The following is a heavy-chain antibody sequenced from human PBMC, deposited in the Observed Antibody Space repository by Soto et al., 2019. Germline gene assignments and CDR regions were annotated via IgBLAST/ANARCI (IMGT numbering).Heavy chain of an antibody. V-gene: IGHV4-59*12. CDR1: DGSISGYF. CDR3: ASYYYDSSGYYYVPGVY. J-gene: IGHJ4*02. D-gene: IGHD3-22*01. Sequence: PSETLSLTCIVSDGSISGYFWSWIRQPPGKGLEWIGYIHHSETTYYNPSLKSRVTISVDRSKNQFSLKLSSVTAADTAVYYCASYYYDSSGYYYVPGVYWGQGTLVTVSS. CDR2: IHHSETT.